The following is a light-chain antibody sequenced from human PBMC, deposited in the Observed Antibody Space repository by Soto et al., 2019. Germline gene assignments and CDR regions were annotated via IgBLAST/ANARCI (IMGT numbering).Light chain of an antibody. CDR2: AAS. CDR3: QKYNSAPVGLT. Sequence: DIQMTQSPSSLSASVGDRVTITCRASQGISNYLAWYQQKPGKVPKLLIYAASTLQSGVPSRFSGSGSGTDFTLTISSLQPEDVATYYCQKYNSAPVGLTFGGGTKVEIK. CDR1: QGISNY. V-gene: IGKV1-27*01. J-gene: IGKJ4*01.